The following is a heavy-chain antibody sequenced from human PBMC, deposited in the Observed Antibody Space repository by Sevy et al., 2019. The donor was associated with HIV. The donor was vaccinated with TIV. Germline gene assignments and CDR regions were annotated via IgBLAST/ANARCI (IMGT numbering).Heavy chain of an antibody. V-gene: IGHV1-2*02. CDR1: GYTFTGYY. D-gene: IGHD3-10*01. CDR2: INPNSGGT. CDR3: ASPDYGSGSPRYYYYGMDV. Sequence: ASVKVSCKASGYTFTGYYMHWVRQAPGQGLEWMGWINPNSGGTNYAQKFQGRVTMTRETSISTAYMELSRLRSDDTAVYYCASPDYGSGSPRYYYYGMDVWGQGTTVTVSS. J-gene: IGHJ6*02.